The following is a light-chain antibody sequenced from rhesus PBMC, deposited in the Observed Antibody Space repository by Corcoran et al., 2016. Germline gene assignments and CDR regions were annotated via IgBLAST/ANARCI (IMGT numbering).Light chain of an antibody. V-gene: IGKV3-35*01. CDR3: QQYNNWNS. J-gene: IGKJ2*01. CDR1: QSVSSN. Sequence: EIVMTQSPATLSLSPGERATLSCRASQSVSSNLAWYQQKPGQAPRLLSYYASNRAHGIPDRFSGSGSGTEFTLTISSLEPEDVGVYYCQQYNNWNSFGQGTKVEIK. CDR2: YAS.